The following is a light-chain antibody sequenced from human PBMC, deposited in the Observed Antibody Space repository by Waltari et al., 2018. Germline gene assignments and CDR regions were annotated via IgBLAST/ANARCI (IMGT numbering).Light chain of an antibody. J-gene: IGLJ1*01. CDR1: SNDIGNYDI. CDR3: FSFVAANSFV. CDR2: GAT. V-gene: IGLV2-23*01. Sequence: QSALTQPASVSGSPGQSITLSCTGTSNDIGNYDIVSWYQQRPGEAPKLLMYGATKRPSGVSNRFSGSKSGKTASLTISGLQTEDEADYYCFSFVAANSFVFGPGTKVTVL.